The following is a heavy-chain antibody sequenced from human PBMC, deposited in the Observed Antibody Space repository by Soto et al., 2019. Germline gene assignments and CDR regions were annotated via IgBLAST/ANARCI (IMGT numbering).Heavy chain of an antibody. V-gene: IGHV1-69*13. D-gene: IGHD4-4*01. CDR3: AREYYSRRGYYSGMDV. CDR1: GGTFSSYA. J-gene: IGHJ6*02. Sequence: GASVKVSCKASGGTFSSYAISWVRQAPGQGLEWMGGIIPIFGTANYAQKFQGRVTITADESTSTAYMELSSLRSEDTAVYYCAREYYSRRGYYSGMDVWGQGTTVTVSS. CDR2: IIPIFGTA.